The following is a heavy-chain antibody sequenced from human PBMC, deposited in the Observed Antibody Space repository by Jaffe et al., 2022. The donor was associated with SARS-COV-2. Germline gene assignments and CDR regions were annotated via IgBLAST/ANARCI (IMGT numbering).Heavy chain of an antibody. V-gene: IGHV4-59*01. CDR1: GGSINSYY. Sequence: QVQLQESGPGLVKPSETLSLTCTVSGGSINSYYWSWIRQPPGKGLEWIGYIYYSGSTTYNPSLKSRVTMSVDTSKNQCSLKLTSVTTADSAVYYCARSWRYYDSSGSTAGGWYFDLWGRGTLVTVSS. CDR3: ARSWRYYDSSGSTAGGWYFDL. D-gene: IGHD3-22*01. CDR2: IYYSGST. J-gene: IGHJ2*01.